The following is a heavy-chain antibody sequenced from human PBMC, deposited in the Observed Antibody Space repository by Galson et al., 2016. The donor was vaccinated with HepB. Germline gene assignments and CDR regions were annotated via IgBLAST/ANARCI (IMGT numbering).Heavy chain of an antibody. CDR2: IIPIFGTP. V-gene: IGHV1-69*13. J-gene: IGHJ4*02. D-gene: IGHD2-8*01. CDR3: AGDHCPNGVCHSVSPY. Sequence: SVKVSCKASGGTFSSHSFSWVRQAPGQGLEWMGRIIPIFGTPNYAQKFQGRVTITADESTSTVYMELSSLTSEDTAVYYCAGDHCPNGVCHSVSPYWGQGTLVTVSS. CDR1: GGTFSSHS.